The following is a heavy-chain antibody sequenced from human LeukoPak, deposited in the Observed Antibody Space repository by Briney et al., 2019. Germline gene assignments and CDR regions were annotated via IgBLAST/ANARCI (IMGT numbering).Heavy chain of an antibody. CDR1: GFTFSSYS. CDR3: AGNSLGGYDDYYFDS. Sequence: SGGSLRLSCAASGFTFSSYSMNWVRQAPGKGLEWISYISTSSSTIYYADSVKGRFTISRDNARNSLYLQMNSLRAEDTAVYYCAGNSLGGYDDYYFDSWGQRTLVTVSS. V-gene: IGHV3-48*01. J-gene: IGHJ4*02. CDR2: ISTSSSTI. D-gene: IGHD5-12*01.